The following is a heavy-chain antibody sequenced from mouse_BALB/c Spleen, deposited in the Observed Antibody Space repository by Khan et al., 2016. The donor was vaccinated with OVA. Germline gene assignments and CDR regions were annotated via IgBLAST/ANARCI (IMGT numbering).Heavy chain of an antibody. Sequence: EVELVESGGGLVQPGGSRKLSCAASGFTFSSYGMHWVRQAPEKGLEWVAYISGDSSTIYYADTVKGRFTISRDNPKNTLFLQMTSIMSEDTAMYYCATSNYYGDYFDYWGPGTTLTVSA. CDR3: ATSNYYGDYFDY. J-gene: IGHJ2*01. V-gene: IGHV5-17*02. CDR2: ISGDSSTI. CDR1: GFTFSSYG. D-gene: IGHD1-1*01.